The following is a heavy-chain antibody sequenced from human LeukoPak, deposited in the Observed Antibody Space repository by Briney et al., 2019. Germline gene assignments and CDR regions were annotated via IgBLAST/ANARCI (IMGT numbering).Heavy chain of an antibody. CDR1: GYNFTTYF. CDR3: ARHVTVTPPYLFYYKDV. CDR2: IKPDDSHS. D-gene: IGHD4-17*01. Sequence: GESLKISCKGSGYNFTTYFIGWVRQMPGKGLEWVGVIKPDDSHSIYNPSFQGHVTISADKSIGTAYLQWGSLQASDTAIYYCARHVTVTPPYLFYYKDVWGNGTKVIVSS. V-gene: IGHV5-51*01. J-gene: IGHJ6*03.